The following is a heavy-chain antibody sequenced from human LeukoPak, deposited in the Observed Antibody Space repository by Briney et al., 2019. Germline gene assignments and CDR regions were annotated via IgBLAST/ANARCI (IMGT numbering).Heavy chain of an antibody. D-gene: IGHD4-17*01. CDR3: ARVPYGDYYYYYGMDV. CDR1: GYTFTSYG. CDR2: ISAYNGNT. J-gene: IGHJ6*02. Sequence: ASVKVSCKASGYTFTSYGISWVRQAPGQGLEWMGWISAYNGNTNYAQKLQGRVTMTTDTSTSTAYMELRSLRSDDTAAYYCARVPYGDYYYYYGMDVWGQGTTVTVSS. V-gene: IGHV1-18*01.